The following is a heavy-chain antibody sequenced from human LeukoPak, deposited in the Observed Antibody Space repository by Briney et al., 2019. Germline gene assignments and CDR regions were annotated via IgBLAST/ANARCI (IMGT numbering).Heavy chain of an antibody. CDR2: IYYSGST. CDR1: GGSISSYY. J-gene: IGHJ6*02. V-gene: IGHV4-59*01. D-gene: IGHD2-2*01. CDR3: ARGAGYCSSTSCPNYYYYGMDI. Sequence: LETLSLTCTVSGGSISSYYWSWIRQPPGKGLEWIGYIYYSGSTNYNPSLKSRVTISVDTSKNQFSLKLSSVTAADTAVYYCARGAGYCSSTSCPNYYYYGMDIWGQGTTVTVSS.